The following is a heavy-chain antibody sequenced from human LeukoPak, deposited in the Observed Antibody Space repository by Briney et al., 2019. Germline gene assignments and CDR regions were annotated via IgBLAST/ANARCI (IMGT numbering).Heavy chain of an antibody. CDR1: GGSISTYY. Sequence: SETLSLTCTVSGGSISTYYWSWIWRPPGKGLEWIAYIHASGPTNYNPSLKSRITISVDTSKNQFSLKLSSVTAADTAVYYCARHDAGIAARPFDNWGQGTLVTVSS. D-gene: IGHD6-6*01. J-gene: IGHJ4*02. V-gene: IGHV4-4*09. CDR2: IHASGPT. CDR3: ARHDAGIAARPFDN.